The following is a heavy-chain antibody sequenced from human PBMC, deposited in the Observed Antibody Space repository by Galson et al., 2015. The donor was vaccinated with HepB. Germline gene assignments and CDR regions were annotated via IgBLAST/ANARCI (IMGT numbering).Heavy chain of an antibody. D-gene: IGHD1-26*01. CDR3: ARDDRKWEPLRGGCGY. V-gene: IGHV1-2*06. CDR2: INPNSGGT. CDR1: GYTFTGYY. Sequence: SVKVSCKASGYTFTGYYMHWVRQAPGQGLEWMGRINPNSGGTNYAQKFQDRVTMTRDTSISTAYMELSRLRSDDTAVYYCARDDRKWEPLRGGCGYWGQGTLVTVSS. J-gene: IGHJ4*02.